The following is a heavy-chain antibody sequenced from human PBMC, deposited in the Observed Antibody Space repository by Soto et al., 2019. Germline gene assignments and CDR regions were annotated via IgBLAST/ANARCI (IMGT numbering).Heavy chain of an antibody. D-gene: IGHD2-2*01. CDR1: GGSISSYY. Sequence: SETLSLTCTVSGGSISSYYWSWIRQPPGKGLEWIGYIYYSGSTNYNPSLKSRVTISEDTSKNQFSLKLSSVTAADTAVYYCARQAIVVVPAAMRRDNWFDPWGQGTLVTVSS. CDR3: ARQAIVVVPAAMRRDNWFDP. CDR2: IYYSGST. J-gene: IGHJ5*02. V-gene: IGHV4-59*08.